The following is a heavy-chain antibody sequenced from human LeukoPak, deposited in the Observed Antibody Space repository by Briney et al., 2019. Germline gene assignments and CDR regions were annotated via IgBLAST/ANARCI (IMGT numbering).Heavy chain of an antibody. Sequence: SETLSLTCSVYGESFSGYSWSWIRQPPGNGLEWIGEINHSGSTNCNPSLKSRVTISVDTSKNQFSLKLRSVTAADTVLFQAENRIRYCTNGVCSNWFDPWGQGTLVTVSS. CDR1: GESFSGYS. CDR2: INHSGST. D-gene: IGHD2-8*01. V-gene: IGHV4-34*01. J-gene: IGHJ5*02. CDR3: ENRIRYCTNGVCSNWFDP.